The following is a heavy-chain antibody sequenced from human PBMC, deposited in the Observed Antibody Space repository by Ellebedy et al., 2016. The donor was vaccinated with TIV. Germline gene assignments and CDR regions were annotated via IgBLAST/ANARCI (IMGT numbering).Heavy chain of an antibody. CDR3: ARGVLSGY. CDR2: IYSGGST. D-gene: IGHD2/OR15-2a*01. Sequence: PGGSLRLSCAASGFTVRNNYISWVRQAPGKGLEWVSVIYSGGSTYYADSVKGRFTISRENSKNTVYLQLNSLRAEDTAVYYCARGVLSGYWGQGTLVTVSS. V-gene: IGHV3-53*01. CDR1: GFTVRNNY. J-gene: IGHJ4*02.